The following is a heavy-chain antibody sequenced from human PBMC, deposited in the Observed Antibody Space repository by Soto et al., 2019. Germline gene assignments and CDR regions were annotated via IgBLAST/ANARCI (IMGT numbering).Heavy chain of an antibody. Sequence: GGSLRLSCAASGFTFSSYALSWVRQAPGKGLEWFSGISDSGGSTYHADSVQGRFTISRDNSKNTLYLQMNSLRAEDTAVYYCAKGSAPFLPYYFDYWGQGTLVTSPQ. CDR2: ISDSGGST. D-gene: IGHD3-3*02. CDR1: GFTFSSYA. V-gene: IGHV3-23*01. CDR3: AKGSAPFLPYYFDY. J-gene: IGHJ4*02.